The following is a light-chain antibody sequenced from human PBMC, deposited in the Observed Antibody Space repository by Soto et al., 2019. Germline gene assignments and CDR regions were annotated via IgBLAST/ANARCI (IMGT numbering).Light chain of an antibody. J-gene: IGLJ1*01. CDR1: SSDVGGYNY. CDR2: EVS. Sequence: QSARTEPAVGSGFPGQSITISYTGTSSDVGGYNYVSWYQHHPGKAPKLMIYEVSNRPSGVSNRFSGSKSGNTASLTISGLQAEDEADYYCSSNTSGSTLEVFGPGTKVAAL. V-gene: IGLV2-14*01. CDR3: SSNTSGSTLEV.